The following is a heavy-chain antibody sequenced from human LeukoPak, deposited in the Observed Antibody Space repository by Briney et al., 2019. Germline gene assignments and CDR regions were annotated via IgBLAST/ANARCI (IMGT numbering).Heavy chain of an antibody. J-gene: IGHJ4*02. CDR3: ATYVIPSGSYRSRFDY. V-gene: IGHV1-24*01. CDR2: FDPEDGET. D-gene: IGHD1-26*01. CDR1: GYTLTELS. Sequence: ASVKVSCKVSGYTLTELSMHWVRQAPGKGLEWMGGFDPEDGETIYAQKFQGRVTMTEDTSTDTAYMELSSLRSEDTAVYYCATYVIPSGSYRSRFDYWGQGTLVTVYS.